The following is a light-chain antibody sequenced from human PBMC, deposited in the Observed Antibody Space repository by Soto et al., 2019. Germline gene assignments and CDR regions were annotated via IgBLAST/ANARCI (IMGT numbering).Light chain of an antibody. J-gene: IGKJ2*01. CDR1: QYMTRTY. CDR3: HQYDKAPPT. Sequence: EIVLTQSPGTLSLSPGERATLSCRASQYMTRTYIAWYQQKPGQAPRLLIYAASNRATGIPDKFSGSGSGTDFSLTITRLEAEDSAVYYCHQYDKAPPTFGQGTKVEIK. V-gene: IGKV3-20*01. CDR2: AAS.